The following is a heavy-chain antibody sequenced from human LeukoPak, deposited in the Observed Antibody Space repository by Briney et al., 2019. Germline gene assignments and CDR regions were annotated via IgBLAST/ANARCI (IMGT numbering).Heavy chain of an antibody. CDR1: GGTFSSYA. V-gene: IGHV1-69*05. CDR2: IIPIFGTA. J-gene: IGHJ6*03. D-gene: IGHD6-13*01. CDR3: ARARGIAAAGRVGYYYYMDV. Sequence: SVKVSCKASGGTFSSYAISWVRQAPGQGPEWMGGIIPIFGTANYAQKFQGRVTITTDESTSTAYMELSSLRSEDTAVYYCARARGIAAAGRVGYYYYMDVWGKGTTVTVSS.